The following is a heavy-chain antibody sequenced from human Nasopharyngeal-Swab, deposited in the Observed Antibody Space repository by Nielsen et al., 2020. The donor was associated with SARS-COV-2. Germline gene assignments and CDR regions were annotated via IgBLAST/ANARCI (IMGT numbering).Heavy chain of an antibody. V-gene: IGHV1-18*01. D-gene: IGHD3-22*01. CDR3: ARVGRYYYDSSGYQREVGFDY. Sequence: ASVKVSCKASGYTFTSYGISWVRQAPGQGLEWMGWISAYNGNTHYAQKLQGRVTMTTDTSTSTAYMELRSLRSDDTAVYYCARVGRYYYDSSGYQREVGFDYWGQGTLVTVSS. CDR2: ISAYNGNT. CDR1: GYTFTSYG. J-gene: IGHJ4*02.